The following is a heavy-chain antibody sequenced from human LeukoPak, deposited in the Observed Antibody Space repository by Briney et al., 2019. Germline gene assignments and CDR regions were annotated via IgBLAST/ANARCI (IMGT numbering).Heavy chain of an antibody. D-gene: IGHD6-6*01. Sequence: SETLSLTCGVYGGSFSGYHWTWIRLRPGKGLEWIGDINHSGSTHYNPSHKSRVTISVDTSNNQFSLKLHSVTAADTAVYYCARGFPSSSRWFDPWGQGTLVTVSS. CDR1: GGSFSGYH. J-gene: IGHJ5*02. CDR3: ARGFPSSSRWFDP. CDR2: INHSGST. V-gene: IGHV4-34*01.